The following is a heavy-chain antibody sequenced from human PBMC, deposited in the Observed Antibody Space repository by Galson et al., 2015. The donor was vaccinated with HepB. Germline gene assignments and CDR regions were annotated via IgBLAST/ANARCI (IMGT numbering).Heavy chain of an antibody. D-gene: IGHD6-13*01. V-gene: IGHV3-30-3*01. Sequence: SLSLSCAGSGFAFNIYTMHWVRQAPGKGLDWVAVISYDGDHRFYSDTVKGRFIISRDNSRNTYYLEMNNLRPDNTAVYYCARPLAGLAADGHYFDTWGQGTLVTVSS. CDR3: ARPLAGLAADGHYFDT. CDR2: ISYDGDHR. J-gene: IGHJ4*02. CDR1: GFAFNIYT.